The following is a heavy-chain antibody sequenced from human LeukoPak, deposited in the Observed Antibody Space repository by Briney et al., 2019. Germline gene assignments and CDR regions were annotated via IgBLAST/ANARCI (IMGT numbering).Heavy chain of an antibody. CDR2: INPSGGST. CDR1: GYTFTNYF. Sequence: ASVKVSCKASGYTFTNYFLHWVRQAPGQGLEWMGIINPSGGSTSYARKFQGRVTMTRDTSTSTVYMELSSLRSEDTAVYYCARGKVVTMVRGVIITYFDYWGQGTLVTVSS. J-gene: IGHJ4*02. V-gene: IGHV1-46*01. D-gene: IGHD3-10*01. CDR3: ARGKVVTMVRGVIITYFDY.